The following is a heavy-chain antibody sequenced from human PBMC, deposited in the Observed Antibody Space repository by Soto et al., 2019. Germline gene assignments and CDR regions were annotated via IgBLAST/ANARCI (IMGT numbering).Heavy chain of an antibody. CDR3: ARGFSKSGIAAAGSLDY. V-gene: IGHV4-34*01. CDR1: GGSFSGYY. J-gene: IGHJ4*02. D-gene: IGHD6-13*01. Sequence: SETRSLTCAVYGGSFSGYYWSWIRQPPGRGLEWIGEINHSGSTNYNPSLKSRVTISVDTSKNQFSLKLSSVTAADTAVYYCARGFSKSGIAAAGSLDYWGQGTLVTVSS. CDR2: INHSGST.